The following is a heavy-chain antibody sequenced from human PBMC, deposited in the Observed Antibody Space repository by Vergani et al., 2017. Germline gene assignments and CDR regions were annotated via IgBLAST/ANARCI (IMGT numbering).Heavy chain of an antibody. CDR2: INHSGST. V-gene: IGHV4-34*01. D-gene: IGHD6-13*01. J-gene: IGHJ6*03. CDR1: GGSFSGYY. Sequence: QVQLQQWGAGLLKPSETLSLTCAVYGGSFSGYYWSWIRQPPGKGLEWIGEINHSGSTNYNPSLKSRVTISVDTSKNQFSLKLSSVTAADTAVYYCARVRRQQLIYSYYYMDVWGKGTTVTVSS. CDR3: ARVRRQQLIYSYYYMDV.